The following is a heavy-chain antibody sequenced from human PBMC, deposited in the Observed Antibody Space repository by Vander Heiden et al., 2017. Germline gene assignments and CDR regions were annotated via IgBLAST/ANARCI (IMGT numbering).Heavy chain of an antibody. CDR2: IWYDGSNK. CDR3: ASSRGRRPQPDY. V-gene: IGHV3-33*01. Sequence: QVQLVESGGGVVQPGRSLRLSCAAPGFTFSSYGMHWVRQAPGKGLEGVAVIWYDGSNKYYADSVKGRFTISRDNSKNTLYLQMNSLRAEDTAVYYCASSRGRRPQPDYWGQGTLVTVSS. CDR1: GFTFSSYG. J-gene: IGHJ4*02. D-gene: IGHD2-2*01.